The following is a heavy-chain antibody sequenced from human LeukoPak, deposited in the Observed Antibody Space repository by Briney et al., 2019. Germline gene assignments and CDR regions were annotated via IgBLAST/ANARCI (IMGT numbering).Heavy chain of an antibody. J-gene: IGHJ4*02. CDR1: GYTFTSYD. CDR2: MNPNSGNT. V-gene: IGHV1-8*01. D-gene: IGHD2-15*01. Sequence: ASVKVSCEASGYTFTSYDINWVRQATGQGLEWMGWMNPNSGNTGYAQKFQGRVTMTRNTSITTAYMELSSLRSEDTAVFYCARGAPGSYCSGGSCPYFDYWGQGTLVTVSS. CDR3: ARGAPGSYCSGGSCPYFDY.